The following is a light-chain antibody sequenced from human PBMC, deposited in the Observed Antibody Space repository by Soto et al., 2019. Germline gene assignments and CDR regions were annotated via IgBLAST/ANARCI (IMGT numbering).Light chain of an antibody. J-gene: IGKJ4*01. CDR2: GAS. CDR1: QGFSSN. Sequence: EIVMTQSPATPSVSPGERATLSCRASQGFSSNLAWYQQKPGQAPRLLIYGASTRAAGIPARFSGSESGTEFTLTISSLQSEDFAVYYCQQYHNWPLTFGGGTKVE. CDR3: QQYHNWPLT. V-gene: IGKV3-15*01.